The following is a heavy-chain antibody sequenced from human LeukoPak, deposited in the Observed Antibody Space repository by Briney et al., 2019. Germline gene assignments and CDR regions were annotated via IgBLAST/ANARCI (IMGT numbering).Heavy chain of an antibody. V-gene: IGHV4-59*01. CDR1: GGSISSYY. D-gene: IGHD3-22*01. J-gene: IGHJ4*02. Sequence: SETLSLTCTVSGGSISSYYWSWIRQPPGKGLEWIGYIYYSGSTNYNPSLKSRVTISVDTSKNQFSLRLSSVTAADTAVYYCARVTGYIVEDYFDYWGQGALVTVSS. CDR2: IYYSGST. CDR3: ARVTGYIVEDYFDY.